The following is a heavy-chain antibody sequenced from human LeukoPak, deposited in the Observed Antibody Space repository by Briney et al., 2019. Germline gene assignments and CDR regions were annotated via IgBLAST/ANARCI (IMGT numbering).Heavy chain of an antibody. CDR1: GYTLTELS. V-gene: IGHV1-24*01. CDR2: FDPEDGET. Sequence: ASVKVSCTVSGYTLTELSMHWVRQAPGKGLERMGGFDPEDGETIYAQKFQGRVTMTEDTSTDTAYMELSSLRSEDTAVYYCATGGVLWFGESPNYFDYWGQGTLVTVSS. D-gene: IGHD3-10*01. J-gene: IGHJ4*02. CDR3: ATGGVLWFGESPNYFDY.